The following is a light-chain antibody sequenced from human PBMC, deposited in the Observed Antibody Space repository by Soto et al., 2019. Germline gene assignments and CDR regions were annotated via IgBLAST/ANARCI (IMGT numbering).Light chain of an antibody. Sequence: QSALTQPPSVSGAPGQTVTISCTGTSSDVGGYDYVSWYQQHPGKAPKFLIYEVTNRPSGISHRFSGSKSGNTASLTISGLQAEDEADYYCTSYTTTSTYVFGTGTKVTVL. CDR3: TSYTTTSTYV. CDR1: SSDVGGYDY. CDR2: EVT. V-gene: IGLV2-14*01. J-gene: IGLJ1*01.